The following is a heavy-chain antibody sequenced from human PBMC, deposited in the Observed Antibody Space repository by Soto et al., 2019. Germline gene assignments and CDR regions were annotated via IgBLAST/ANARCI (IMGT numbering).Heavy chain of an antibody. Sequence: PSETLSLTCKVSGASVSSYYWGWIRQPPGKGLEWIGHIYHSGTTNYNPSLLSRVTISVDTSKDHFSLQLTSVTAADTAVYYCERSRELPPIRPVSYDFWGQGAQVSVSS. CDR2: IYHSGTT. V-gene: IGHV4-59*02. CDR1: GASVSSYY. J-gene: IGHJ4*02. CDR3: ERSRELPPIRPVSYDF. D-gene: IGHD1-26*01.